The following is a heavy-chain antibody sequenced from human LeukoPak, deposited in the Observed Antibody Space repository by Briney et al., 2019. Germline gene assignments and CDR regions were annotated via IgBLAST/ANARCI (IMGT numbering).Heavy chain of an antibody. D-gene: IGHD5-24*01. V-gene: IGHV3-7*04. CDR2: IKQDGSKK. CDR1: GFPISSCW. Sequence: GGSLRLSCVASGFPISSCWMTWVRQAPGKGLEWVANIKQDGSKKSYVDSVKGRFTISRDNAKNSLYLQMNSLRAEDTAIYYCTRVGYIDEGIDYWGQGTLVTVSS. J-gene: IGHJ4*02. CDR3: TRVGYIDEGIDY.